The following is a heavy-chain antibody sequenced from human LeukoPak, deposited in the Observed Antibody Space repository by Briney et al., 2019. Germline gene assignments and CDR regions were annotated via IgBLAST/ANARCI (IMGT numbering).Heavy chain of an antibody. CDR3: ARDPHALDY. CDR2: IHSGGTTI. CDR1: GFSFSTYS. Sequence: GRSLRLSCAASGFSFSTYSMNWVRQAPGKGLEWVSYIHSGGTTIYYADSVKGRFTISRDNAKNSLYLQMNSLRDEDTAVYHCARDPHALDYWGQGTLVTVSS. V-gene: IGHV3-48*02. J-gene: IGHJ4*02.